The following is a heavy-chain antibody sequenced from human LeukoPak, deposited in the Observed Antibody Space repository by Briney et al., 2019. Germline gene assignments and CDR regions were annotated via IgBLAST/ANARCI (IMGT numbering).Heavy chain of an antibody. Sequence: SETLSLTCTVSGYSISSGYYWGWIRQPPGKGLEWIGSIYHSGSTYYNPSLKSRVTISVDTSKNQFSPKLSSVTAADTAVYYCARIGSRYYDFWSGYYTEYWFDPWGQGTLVTVSS. D-gene: IGHD3-3*01. CDR3: ARIGSRYYDFWSGYYTEYWFDP. CDR2: IYHSGST. J-gene: IGHJ5*02. V-gene: IGHV4-38-2*02. CDR1: GYSISSGYY.